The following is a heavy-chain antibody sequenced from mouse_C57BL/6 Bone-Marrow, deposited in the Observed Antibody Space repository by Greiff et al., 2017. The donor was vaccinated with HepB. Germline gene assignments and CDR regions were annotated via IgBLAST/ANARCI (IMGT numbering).Heavy chain of an antibody. CDR3: ARAGYDYDGYAMDY. Sequence: VQLQESGAELARPGASVKLSCKASGYTFPSYGISWVKQRTGQGLEWIGEIYPRSGNTYYNEKFKGKATLTADKSSNTAYMELRSLTSEDSAVYVCARAGYDYDGYAMDYWGQGTSVTVSA. CDR2: IYPRSGNT. D-gene: IGHD2-4*01. J-gene: IGHJ4*01. V-gene: IGHV1-81*01. CDR1: GYTFPSYG.